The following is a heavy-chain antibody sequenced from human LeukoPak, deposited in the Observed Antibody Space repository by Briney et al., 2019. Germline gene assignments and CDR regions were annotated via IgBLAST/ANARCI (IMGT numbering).Heavy chain of an antibody. CDR3: TTDFWSGYAYYYYMDV. CDR1: GFTFNNYA. Sequence: GGSLRLSCAASGFTFNNYALTWIRQTPGKGLEWVGRIKSKTDGGTTDYAAPVKGRFTISRDDSKNTLYLQMNSLKTEDTAVYYCTTDFWSGYAYYYYMDVWGKGTTVTVSS. D-gene: IGHD3-3*01. CDR2: IKSKTDGGTT. J-gene: IGHJ6*03. V-gene: IGHV3-15*01.